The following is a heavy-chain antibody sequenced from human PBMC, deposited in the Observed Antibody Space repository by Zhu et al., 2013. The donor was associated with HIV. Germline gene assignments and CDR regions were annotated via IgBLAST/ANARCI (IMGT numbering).Heavy chain of an antibody. V-gene: IGHV1-8*01. Sequence: QVQLVQSGAEVKKPGASVKVSCKASGYTFSNYDVNWVRQATGQGLEWMGWMNPNSGNTGYAQKFQGRVTMTRNTSISTAYMELSSLRSEDTAVYYCARSVVGHCTSTSCYDRYGMDVWGQGTTGHRLL. J-gene: IGHJ6*02. CDR2: MNPNSGNT. CDR1: GYTFSNYD. CDR3: ARSVVGHCTSTSCYDRYGMDV. D-gene: IGHD2-2*01.